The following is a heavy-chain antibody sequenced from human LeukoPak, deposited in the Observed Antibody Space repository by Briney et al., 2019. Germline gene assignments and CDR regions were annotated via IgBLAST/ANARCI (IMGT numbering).Heavy chain of an antibody. D-gene: IGHD4-17*01. J-gene: IGHJ6*02. CDR2: IWYDGSNK. CDR1: GFTFSSYG. CDR3: AREEGRGDYEVLYYYYGMDV. Sequence: GGSLRLSCAASGFTFSSYGMHWVRQAPGKGREWVAVIWYDGSNKYYADSVKGRFTISRDNSKNTLYLQMNSLRAEDTAVYYCAREEGRGDYEVLYYYYGMDVWGQGTTVTVSS. V-gene: IGHV3-33*01.